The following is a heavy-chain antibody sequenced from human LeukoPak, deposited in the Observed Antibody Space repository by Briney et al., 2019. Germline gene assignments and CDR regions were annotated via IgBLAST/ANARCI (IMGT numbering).Heavy chain of an antibody. J-gene: IGHJ4*02. CDR2: ISAYNGNT. Sequence: GASVKVSCKASGYTFTSYGISLVRQAPGQGLEWMGWISAYNGNTNYAQKLQGRVTMTTDTSTSTAYMELRSLGSDDTAVYYCARALRLGELSFNGYWGQGTLVTVSS. CDR3: ARALRLGELSFNGY. CDR1: GYTFTSYG. D-gene: IGHD3-16*02. V-gene: IGHV1-18*01.